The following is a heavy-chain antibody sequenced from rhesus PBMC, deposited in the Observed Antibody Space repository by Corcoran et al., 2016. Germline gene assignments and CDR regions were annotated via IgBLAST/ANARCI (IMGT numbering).Heavy chain of an antibody. CDR3: ARGKGLFDY. D-gene: IGHD3-28*01. V-gene: IGHV4-73*01. J-gene: IGHJ4*01. CDR1: GGSISGYYY. Sequence: QVQLQQWGEGLVKPSETLSLTCAVYGGSISGYYYWSWIRQPPGKGLEWIGYIYGNSASTNYNPSPKNRVTISKDTSKNQFSLKLSSVTAADTAVYYCARGKGLFDYWGQGVLVTVSS. CDR2: IYGNSAST.